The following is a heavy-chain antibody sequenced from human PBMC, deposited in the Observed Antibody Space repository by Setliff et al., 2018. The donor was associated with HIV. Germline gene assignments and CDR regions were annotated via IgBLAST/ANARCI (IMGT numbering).Heavy chain of an antibody. CDR2: AYHRGNT. Sequence: SETLSLTCTVSGVSTSNNNYWWSWVRQPPGKGLEWIGEAYHRGNTNYNPSLKSRVTMSVDKSLNQVSLKLSSVTAADTAVYFCARLDWFSKNFDFWGQGTLVTVS. V-gene: IGHV4-4*02. CDR1: GVSTSNNNYW. D-gene: IGHD3-3*01. J-gene: IGHJ4*02. CDR3: ARLDWFSKNFDF.